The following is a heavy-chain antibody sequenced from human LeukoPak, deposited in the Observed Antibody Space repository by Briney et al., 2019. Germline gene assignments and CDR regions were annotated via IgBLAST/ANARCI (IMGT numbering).Heavy chain of an antibody. D-gene: IGHD1-14*01. Sequence: GGSLRLSCVASGFTLRKYAMAWVRQASGKGLEWVSIISDSAVSTYYSDSVKGRFTISRDNSNNTVFLQMHSLRAEDTAMYYCARAELLTIRGFDAWGQGTMVTVSS. J-gene: IGHJ3*01. CDR1: GFTLRKYA. CDR3: ARAELLTIRGFDA. V-gene: IGHV3-23*01. CDR2: ISDSAVST.